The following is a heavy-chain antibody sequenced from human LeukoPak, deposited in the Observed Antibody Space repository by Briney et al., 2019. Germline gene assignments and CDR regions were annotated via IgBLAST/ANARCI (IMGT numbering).Heavy chain of an antibody. D-gene: IGHD6-6*01. CDR3: ARAAPRSIAARPVWFDP. Sequence: SETLSLTCTVSGGSISSSSYYWGWIRQPPGQGLEWIGSIYYSGSTYYNPSLKSRVTISVDTSKNQFSLKLSSVTAADTAVYYCARAAPRSIAARPVWFDPWGQGTLVTVSS. CDR2: IYYSGST. CDR1: GGSISSSSYY. J-gene: IGHJ5*02. V-gene: IGHV4-39*01.